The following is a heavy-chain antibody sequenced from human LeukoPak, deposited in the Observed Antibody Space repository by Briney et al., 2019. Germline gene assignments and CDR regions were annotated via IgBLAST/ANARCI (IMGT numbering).Heavy chain of an antibody. CDR3: ARLEANYYYGSGSKD. J-gene: IGHJ4*02. CDR2: INHSGST. V-gene: IGHV4-34*01. D-gene: IGHD3-10*01. CDR1: GGSISSYY. Sequence: PSGTLSLTCTVSGGSISSYYWSWIRQPPGKGLEWIGEINHSGSTNYNPSLKSRVTISVDTSKNQFSLKLSSVTAADTAVYYCARLEANYYYGSGSKDWGQGTLVTVSS.